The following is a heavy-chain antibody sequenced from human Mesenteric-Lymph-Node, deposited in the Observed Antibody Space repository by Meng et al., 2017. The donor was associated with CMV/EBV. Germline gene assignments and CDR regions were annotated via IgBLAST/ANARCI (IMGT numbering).Heavy chain of an antibody. D-gene: IGHD5-24*01. Sequence: SVKVSCKASGGTFSSYAISWVRQAPGQGLEWMGGIIPILGIANYAQKFQGRVTITADKSTSTAYMELSSLRSEDTAVYYCAGPGWLQIPGAFDIWGQGTMVTVSS. CDR2: IIPILGIA. J-gene: IGHJ3*02. CDR1: GGTFSSYA. CDR3: AGPGWLQIPGAFDI. V-gene: IGHV1-69*10.